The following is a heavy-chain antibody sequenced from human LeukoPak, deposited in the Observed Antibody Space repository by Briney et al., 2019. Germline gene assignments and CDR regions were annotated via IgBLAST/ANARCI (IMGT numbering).Heavy chain of an antibody. CDR3: ARSPHYYYYGMDV. V-gene: IGHV4-59*01. CDR1: GGSFSGYY. CDR2: IHNSGST. Sequence: PSETLSLTCAVYGGSFSGYYWSWIRQPPGKGLEWIGYIHNSGSTNYNPSLKSRVTISVDTSKNQFSLKLSSVTAADTAVYYCARSPHYYYYGMDVWGQGTTVTVSS. J-gene: IGHJ6*02.